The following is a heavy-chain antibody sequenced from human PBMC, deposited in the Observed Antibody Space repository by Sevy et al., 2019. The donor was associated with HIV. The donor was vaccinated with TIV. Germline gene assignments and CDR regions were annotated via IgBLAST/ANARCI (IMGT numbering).Heavy chain of an antibody. J-gene: IGHJ4*02. D-gene: IGHD2-8*02. CDR3: GRGRATNTGSYFFDH. Sequence: VSVKVSCKASGYRVTSYHITWVRQAPGQGLEWMGWIAGYNDDTNYAQNFQGRVSMATDTSKSTAYMELRSLTSDDTAVYYCGRGRATNTGSYFFDHWAQGTLVTVSS. CDR1: GYRVTSYH. CDR2: IAGYNDDT. V-gene: IGHV1-18*01.